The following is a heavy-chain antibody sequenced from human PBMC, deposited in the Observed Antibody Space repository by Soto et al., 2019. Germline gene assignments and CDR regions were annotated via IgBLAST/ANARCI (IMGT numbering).Heavy chain of an antibody. CDR1: GFAFISYR. V-gene: IGHV3-21*01. CDR3: ARDSRDGYKLDY. Sequence: GALRFPSAPYGFAFISYRINCVRQAPGKGLEWVSSISSSSSYIYYADSVKGRFTISRDNAKNSLYLQMNSLRAEDTAVYYCARDSRDGYKLDYWGQGTLVTVS. J-gene: IGHJ4*02. CDR2: ISSSSSYI. D-gene: IGHD5-12*01.